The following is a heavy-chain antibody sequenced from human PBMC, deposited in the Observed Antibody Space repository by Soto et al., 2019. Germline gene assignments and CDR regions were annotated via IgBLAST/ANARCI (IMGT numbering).Heavy chain of an antibody. CDR1: GFTFSSYG. CDR2: IWYDGSNK. CDR3: ARDRDTAMALHYGMDV. D-gene: IGHD5-18*01. Sequence: QVQLVESGGGVVQPGRSLRLSCAASGFTFSSYGMHWVRQAPCQGLEWVAVIWYDGSNKYYADSVQGRFTISRDNSQNTLYLQMNSLRAEDTAGYYCARDRDTAMALHYGMDVWGQGTTVTVSS. J-gene: IGHJ6*02. V-gene: IGHV3-33*01.